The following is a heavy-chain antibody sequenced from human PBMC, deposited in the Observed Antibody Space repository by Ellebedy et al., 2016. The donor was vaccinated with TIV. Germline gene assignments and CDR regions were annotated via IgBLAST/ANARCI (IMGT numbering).Heavy chain of an antibody. J-gene: IGHJ5*02. V-gene: IGHV1-3*01. CDR3: TRVRRMNWFDP. CDR2: INVGNGNT. CDR1: GYTFTTCG. D-gene: IGHD1-1*01. Sequence: ASVKVTCKASGYTFTTCGIYWVRQAPAQRLEWMGRINVGNGNTQYSQKFQGRVTITRDTFASTAYMEVSSLRSEDTAVYYCTRVRRMNWFDPWGQGTLVTVSS.